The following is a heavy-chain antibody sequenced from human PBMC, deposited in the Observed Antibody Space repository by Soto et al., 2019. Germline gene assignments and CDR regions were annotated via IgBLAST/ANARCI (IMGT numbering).Heavy chain of an antibody. V-gene: IGHV1-18*04. J-gene: IGHJ6*02. CDR3: AREGGMNYYGSGSYYNSYYYYGMDV. CDR1: GYTFTSYG. Sequence: ASVKVSCKASGYTFTSYGIRWLRQAPGQGIEWMGLIRAYNGNTNYAQKLQGRVTMTTDTSMSTAYMELRSLRSDDTAVYYCAREGGMNYYGSGSYYNSYYYYGMDVWGQGTTVTAP. D-gene: IGHD3-10*01. CDR2: IRAYNGNT.